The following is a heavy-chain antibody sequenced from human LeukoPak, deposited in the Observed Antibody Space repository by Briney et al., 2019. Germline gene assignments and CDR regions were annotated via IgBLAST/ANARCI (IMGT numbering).Heavy chain of an antibody. CDR3: AKVPGHYYYYMDV. V-gene: IGHV3-23*01. J-gene: IGHJ6*03. Sequence: GGSLRLSCAASGFTFSSYAMSWVRQAPGKGLEWFSAISGSGCSTYYADSVKGRCTISRDNSKNTLYLQMNSLRAEDTAVYYCAKVPGHYYYYMDVWGKGTTVTVSS. CDR2: ISGSGCST. CDR1: GFTFSSYA.